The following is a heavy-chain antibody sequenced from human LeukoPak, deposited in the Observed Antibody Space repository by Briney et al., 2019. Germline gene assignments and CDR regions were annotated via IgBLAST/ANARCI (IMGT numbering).Heavy chain of an antibody. CDR2: ISCDGSNK. D-gene: IGHD1-1*01. J-gene: IGHJ2*01. CDR3: ARSSLEPQYWYFDL. Sequence: PGGSLRLSCAASGFTFSSYAMHWVRQAPGKGLEWVAVISCDGSNKYYADSVKGRFTISRDNSKNTLYLQMNSLRAEDTAVYYCARSSLEPQYWYFDLWGRGTLVTVSS. V-gene: IGHV3-30-3*01. CDR1: GFTFSSYA.